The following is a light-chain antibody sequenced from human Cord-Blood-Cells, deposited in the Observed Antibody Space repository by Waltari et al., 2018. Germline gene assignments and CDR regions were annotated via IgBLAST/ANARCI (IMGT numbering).Light chain of an antibody. V-gene: IGLV2-14*01. CDR1: SSDVGGYNY. CDR3: SSYTSSSTWV. Sequence: QSALTQPASVSGSPGQSITISCTVTSSDVGGYNYVSWYQQHPGKAPKLMIYDVSKRPSGVSNRFSASKSGNTASLTISGLQAEDEADYYCSSYTSSSTWVFGGGTKLTVL. CDR2: DVS. J-gene: IGLJ3*02.